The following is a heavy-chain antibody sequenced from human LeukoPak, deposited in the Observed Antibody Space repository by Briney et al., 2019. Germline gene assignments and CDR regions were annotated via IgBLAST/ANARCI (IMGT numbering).Heavy chain of an antibody. D-gene: IGHD4-23*01. J-gene: IGHJ4*02. Sequence: GGPLRLPCTASGLSFSDYWISWARQAPGKGLEWVANIKQDGREKYYVDSVKGRFTISRDNAKNSLYLQMNSLRAEDTAIYYCARKMGPYNGGDYWGQGTLVTVSS. CDR2: IKQDGREK. CDR1: GLSFSDYW. CDR3: ARKMGPYNGGDY. V-gene: IGHV3-7*01.